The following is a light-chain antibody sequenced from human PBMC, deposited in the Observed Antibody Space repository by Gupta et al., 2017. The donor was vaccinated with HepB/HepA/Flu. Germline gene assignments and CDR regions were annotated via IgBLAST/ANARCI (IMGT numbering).Light chain of an antibody. Sequence: DIQMTQSPSTLSASVGDRVTITCRASQSISDWLAWYQQKPGKAPNLLIYRASTLESGVPPRFSGSGSGTEFTLTISSLQPDDFATYYCQEVSGSSWTFGQGTKVEIK. V-gene: IGKV1-5*03. CDR2: RAS. CDR3: QEVSGSSWT. J-gene: IGKJ1*01. CDR1: QSISDW.